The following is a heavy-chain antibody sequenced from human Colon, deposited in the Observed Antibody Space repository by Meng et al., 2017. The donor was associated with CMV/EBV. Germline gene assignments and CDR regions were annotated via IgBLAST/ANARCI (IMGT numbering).Heavy chain of an antibody. CDR1: GFTFSSYG. CDR3: AKDFTPRDFWSYNYSLNV. CDR2: IRYDGSNK. V-gene: IGHV3-30*02. Sequence: GESLKISCAASGFTFSSYGMHWVRQAPGKGLEWVAFIRYDGSNKYYADSVKGRFTISRDTSKNTLYLQMNILRAEDTAVYYCAKDFTPRDFWSYNYSLNVWGQGTTVTVSS. J-gene: IGHJ6*02. D-gene: IGHD3-3*01.